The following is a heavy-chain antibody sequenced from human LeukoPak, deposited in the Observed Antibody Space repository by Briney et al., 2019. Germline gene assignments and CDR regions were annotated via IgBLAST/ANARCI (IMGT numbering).Heavy chain of an antibody. J-gene: IGHJ4*02. CDR1: GFTFSSYA. CDR2: ISYDGSNK. V-gene: IGHV3-30-3*01. Sequence: PGGSLRLSCAASGFTFSSYAMHWVRQAPGKGLEWVAVISYDGSNKYYADSVKGRFTISRDNSKNTLYLQMNSLRAEDTAVYYCAKDGVYVLWQLAYYFDYWGQGTLVTVSS. D-gene: IGHD6-13*01. CDR3: AKDGVYVLWQLAYYFDY.